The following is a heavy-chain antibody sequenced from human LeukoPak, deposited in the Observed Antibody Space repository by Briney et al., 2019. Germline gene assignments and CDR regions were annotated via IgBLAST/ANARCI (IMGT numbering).Heavy chain of an antibody. CDR3: ASGSGWLDGYYYYMDV. CDR2: ISTSSSYI. Sequence: PGGSLRLSCAASGFSFSIYSMNWVRQAPGKGLEWVSAISTSSSYIYYADSVKGRFTISRDNAKNSLYLQMNSLRAEDTAVYYCASGSGWLDGYYYYMDVWGKGTTVTVSS. D-gene: IGHD6-19*01. J-gene: IGHJ6*03. CDR1: GFSFSIYS. V-gene: IGHV3-21*01.